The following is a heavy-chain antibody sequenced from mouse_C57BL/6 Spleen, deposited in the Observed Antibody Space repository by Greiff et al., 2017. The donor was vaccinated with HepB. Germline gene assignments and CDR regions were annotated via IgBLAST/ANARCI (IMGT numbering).Heavy chain of an antibody. V-gene: IGHV1-80*01. D-gene: IGHD2-3*01. CDR2: IYPGDGDT. Sequence: QVQLQQSGAELVKPGASVKISCKASGYAFSSYWMNWVKQRPGKGLEWIGQIYPGDGDTNYNGKFKGKATLTADKSSSTASMQLSSLTSEDSAVYFCARWNDGPGLAYWGQGTLVTVSA. CDR1: GYAFSSYW. J-gene: IGHJ3*01. CDR3: ARWNDGPGLAY.